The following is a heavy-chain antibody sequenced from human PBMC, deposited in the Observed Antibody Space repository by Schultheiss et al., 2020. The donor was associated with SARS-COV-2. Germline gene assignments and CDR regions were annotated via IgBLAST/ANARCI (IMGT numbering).Heavy chain of an antibody. J-gene: IGHJ5*02. D-gene: IGHD6-6*01. CDR3: AKDQRQLVTNWFDP. CDR2: IKQDGSEK. V-gene: IGHV3-7*03. CDR1: GFTFSSYW. Sequence: GGSLRLSCAASGFTFSSYWMSWVRQAPGKGLEWVANIKQDGSEKYYVDSVKGRFTISRDNSKNTLYLQMNSLRAEDTAVYYCAKDQRQLVTNWFDPWGQGTLVTVSS.